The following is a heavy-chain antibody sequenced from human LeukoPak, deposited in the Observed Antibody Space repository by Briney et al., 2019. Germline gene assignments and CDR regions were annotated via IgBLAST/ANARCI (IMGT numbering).Heavy chain of an antibody. Sequence: ASVKVSCKASGYTFTSYGISWVRQAPGQGLEWMGWISAYNGNTNYAQKLQGRVTMTTDTSTSTVYMELRSLRSDDTAVYYCARTSMATIKQHFDYWGQGTLVTVSS. CDR3: ARTSMATIKQHFDY. V-gene: IGHV1-18*01. J-gene: IGHJ4*02. CDR1: GYTFTSYG. D-gene: IGHD5-24*01. CDR2: ISAYNGNT.